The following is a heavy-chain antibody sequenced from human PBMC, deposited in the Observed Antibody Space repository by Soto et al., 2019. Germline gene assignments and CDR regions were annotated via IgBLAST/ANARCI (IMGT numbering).Heavy chain of an antibody. D-gene: IGHD3-10*01. V-gene: IGHV4-34*01. Sequence: SETLSLTCAVSGASVSGQYWSWVRQPPGKGLEWVGEIIPTGSTTYNPSLKSRLSFSLDTSNNHFSLNLSSVSVADTAVYYCARGGITMAWNYYYYGMDVWGQGTTVTVSS. CDR2: IIPTGST. CDR3: ARGGITMAWNYYYYGMDV. J-gene: IGHJ6*02. CDR1: GASVSGQY.